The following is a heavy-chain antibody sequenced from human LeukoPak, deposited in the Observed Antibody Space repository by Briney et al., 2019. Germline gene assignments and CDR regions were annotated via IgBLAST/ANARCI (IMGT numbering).Heavy chain of an antibody. CDR1: GFSFSSYA. CDR2: ISYDGSNK. CDR3: ARDHWRFGALTYYGMDV. D-gene: IGHD3-10*01. J-gene: IGHJ6*02. V-gene: IGHV3-30-3*01. Sequence: PGGSLRLSCAASGFSFSSYAMHWVRQAPGKGLEWVAVISYDGSNKYYADSVKGRFTISRDNSKNTLYLQMNSLRAEDTAVYYCARDHWRFGALTYYGMDVWGQGTTVTVSS.